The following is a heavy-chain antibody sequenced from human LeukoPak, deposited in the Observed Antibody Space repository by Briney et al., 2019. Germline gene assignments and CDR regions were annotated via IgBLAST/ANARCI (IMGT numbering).Heavy chain of an antibody. Sequence: ASVKVSCKVSGYTLTELSMHWVRQAPGKGLEWMGGFDPEDGETIYAQKFQGRVTMTTDTSTSTAYMELRSLRSDDTAVYYCARDSGYSYGSPSDAFDIWGQGTMVTVSS. V-gene: IGHV1-24*01. J-gene: IGHJ3*02. D-gene: IGHD5-18*01. CDR3: ARDSGYSYGSPSDAFDI. CDR1: GYTLTELS. CDR2: FDPEDGET.